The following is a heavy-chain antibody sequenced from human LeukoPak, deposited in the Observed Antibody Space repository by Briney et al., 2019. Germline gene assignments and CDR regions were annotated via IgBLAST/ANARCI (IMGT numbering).Heavy chain of an antibody. D-gene: IGHD2/OR15-2a*01. V-gene: IGHV3-48*04. Sequence: SGGSLRFSFAAPGFTFSSYSMTWVRRAPGKGLEWVSYISSSSSTIYYADSVKGRFTISRDNAKNSLYLQMNSLRAEDTAVYYCARTHFVTWGQGTLVTVSS. J-gene: IGHJ4*02. CDR3: ARTHFVT. CDR2: ISSSSSTI. CDR1: GFTFSSYS.